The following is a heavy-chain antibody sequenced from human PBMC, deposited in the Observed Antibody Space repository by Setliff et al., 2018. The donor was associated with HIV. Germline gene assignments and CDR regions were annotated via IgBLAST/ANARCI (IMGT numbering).Heavy chain of an antibody. D-gene: IGHD5-12*01. Sequence: GESLKISCKGSGYSFTSYWIGWVRQMPGKGLECMGIIYPGDSDTRYSPSFQGQVTISADKSISTAFLQWNSLRASDTAMYYCARLPGTWLQSLWERAPYYFDYWGPGTLVTVSS. J-gene: IGHJ4*02. CDR1: GYSFTSYW. CDR3: ARLPGTWLQSLWERAPYYFDY. V-gene: IGHV5-51*01. CDR2: IYPGDSDT.